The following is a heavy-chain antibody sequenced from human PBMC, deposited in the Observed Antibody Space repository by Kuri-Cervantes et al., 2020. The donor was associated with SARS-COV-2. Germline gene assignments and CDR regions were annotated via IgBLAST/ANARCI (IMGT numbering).Heavy chain of an antibody. V-gene: IGHV3-23*01. Sequence: GGPRRPSGAASGFTLSSYAVYWVRQAPGKGLEWVSAIGSSGGPAFYADSVKGRFTISRDTSKNMVYLQMNSLRAEDTAVYYCAKDQEATVTTFDYWGRGTLVTVSS. CDR3: AKDQEATVTTFDY. CDR2: IGSSGGPA. J-gene: IGHJ4*02. CDR1: GFTLSSYA. D-gene: IGHD4-11*01.